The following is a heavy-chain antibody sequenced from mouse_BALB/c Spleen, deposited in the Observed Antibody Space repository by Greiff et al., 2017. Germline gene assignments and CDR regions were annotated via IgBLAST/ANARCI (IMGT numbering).Heavy chain of an antibody. Sequence: EVQLVESGGGLVKPGGSLKLSCAASGFTFSSYTMSWVRQTPEKRLEWVATISSGGGNTYYPDSVKGRFTISRDNAKNNLYLQMSSLRSEDTALYYCARSPLRQEAWFAYWGQGTLVTVSA. CDR2: ISSGGGNT. CDR1: GFTFSSYT. D-gene: IGHD1-1*01. J-gene: IGHJ3*01. V-gene: IGHV5-9*03. CDR3: ARSPLRQEAWFAY.